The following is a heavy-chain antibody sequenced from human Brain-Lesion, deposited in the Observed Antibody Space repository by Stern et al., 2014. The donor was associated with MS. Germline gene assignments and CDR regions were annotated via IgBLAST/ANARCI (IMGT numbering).Heavy chain of an antibody. J-gene: IGHJ6*02. CDR1: GFTFNSYS. V-gene: IGHV3-21*01. CDR2: ISVGTDYI. CDR3: ARVDCSGTNCFYYYYGMDV. D-gene: IGHD2-2*01. Sequence: EVQLEESGGGLVKPGGSLRLSCEASGFTFNSYSMNWVRQAPGKGLEWVLSISVGTDYIYYADSVKGRFTISRDNAKNSLCLQMNTLRAEDTGVYYCARVDCSGTNCFYYYYGMDVWGQGTTVTVSS.